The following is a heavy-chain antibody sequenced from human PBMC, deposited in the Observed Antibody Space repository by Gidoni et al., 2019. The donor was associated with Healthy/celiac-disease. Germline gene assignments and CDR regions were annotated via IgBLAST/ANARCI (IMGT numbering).Heavy chain of an antibody. CDR2: IWYDGSNK. D-gene: IGHD3-10*01. CDR3: ARDFRVSNYFDY. V-gene: IGHV3-33*01. Sequence: QVQLVESGGGVVQPGRSLRLSCAASGFTFSSYGMPWVRQAPGKGLEWVAVIWYDGSNKYYADSVKGRFTISRDNSKNTLYLQMNSLRAEDTAVYYCARDFRVSNYFDYWGQGTLVTVSS. J-gene: IGHJ4*02. CDR1: GFTFSSYG.